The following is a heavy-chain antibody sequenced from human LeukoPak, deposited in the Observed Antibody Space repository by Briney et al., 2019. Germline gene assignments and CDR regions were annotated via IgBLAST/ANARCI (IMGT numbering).Heavy chain of an antibody. CDR2: IYSGGST. D-gene: IGHD4-17*01. CDR1: GFTVSSNY. CDR3: ARVPPNGAHFDY. Sequence: PGGSLRLSCAASGFTVSSNYMSWVRQAPGKGLEWVSVIYSGGSTYYADSVKGRFTISRDNSKNTLYLQMSSLRAEDTAVYYCARVPPNGAHFDYWGQGTLVTVSS. V-gene: IGHV3-66*02. J-gene: IGHJ4*02.